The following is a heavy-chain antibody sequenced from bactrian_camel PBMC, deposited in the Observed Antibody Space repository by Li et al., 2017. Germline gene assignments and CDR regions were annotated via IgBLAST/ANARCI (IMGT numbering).Heavy chain of an antibody. V-gene: IGHV3S1*01. J-gene: IGHJ4*01. CDR2: IYTDGGRP. CDR1: EYTYTRNC. CDR3: ATTLVVTVKLGYRPYNY. D-gene: IGHD5*01. Sequence: HVQLVESGGGSVQTGGSLRLSCQANEYTYTRNCLGWYRQAPGKEREGVAAIYTDGGRPHYSDFVKGRFTISQDNAKNTVYLQMNSLTLEDTAMYYCATTLVVTVKLGYRPYNYWGQGTQVTVS.